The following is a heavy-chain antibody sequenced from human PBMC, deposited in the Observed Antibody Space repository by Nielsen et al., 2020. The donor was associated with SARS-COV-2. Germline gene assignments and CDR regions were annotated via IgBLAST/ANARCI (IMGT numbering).Heavy chain of an antibody. D-gene: IGHD6-13*01. CDR3: ARECIAAAGTTDY. CDR2: IKQDGSEK. CDR1: GFTFSSYW. J-gene: IGHJ4*02. Sequence: ETLSLTCAASGFTFSSYWMSWVRQAPGKGLEWVANIKQDGSEKYYVDSVKGRFTISRDNAKNSLYLQMNSLRAEDTAVYYCARECIAAAGTTDYWGQGTLVTVSS. V-gene: IGHV3-7*01.